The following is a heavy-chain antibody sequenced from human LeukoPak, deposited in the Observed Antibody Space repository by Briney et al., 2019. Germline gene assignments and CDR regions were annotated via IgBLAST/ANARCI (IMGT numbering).Heavy chain of an antibody. CDR1: GFTFSTYA. CDR2: INGNGDTT. Sequence: GGSLRLSCSASGFTFSTYAMHWVRQAPGKGLEYVAAINGNGDTTYYANSVKGRFTISRDNSKNTLYLQMNSLRTEDTAVYYCAIEVYDGNWFDPWGQGTLVTVSS. CDR3: AIEVYDGNWFDP. V-gene: IGHV3-64*04. D-gene: IGHD3-3*01. J-gene: IGHJ5*02.